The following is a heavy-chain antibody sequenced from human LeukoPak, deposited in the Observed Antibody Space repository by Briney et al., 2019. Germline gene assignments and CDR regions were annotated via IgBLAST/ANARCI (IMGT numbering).Heavy chain of an antibody. CDR1: GGSISSGSYY. Sequence: SETLSLTCTVSGGSISSGSYYWSWIRQPAGKGLEWIGRIYTSGSTNYNPSLKSRVTISVDTPKNQFSLKLSSVTAADTAVYYCARDIAAAEYNWFDPWGQGTLVTVSS. D-gene: IGHD6-13*01. CDR2: IYTSGST. V-gene: IGHV4-61*02. CDR3: ARDIAAAEYNWFDP. J-gene: IGHJ5*02.